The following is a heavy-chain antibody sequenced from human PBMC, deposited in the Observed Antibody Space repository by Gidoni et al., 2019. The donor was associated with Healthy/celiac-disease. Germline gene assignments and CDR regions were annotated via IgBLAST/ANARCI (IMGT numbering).Heavy chain of an antibody. J-gene: IGHJ2*01. CDR2: IWYDGSNK. CDR3: ARSAARSYWYFDL. Sequence: QVQLVASGGRVFQPGRSLRLTCAASGFNVSSYGMHWVRQAPGKGLEWVAVIWYDGSNKYYADSVKGRFTISRDNSKNTLYLQMNSLRAEDTAVYYCARSAARSYWYFDLWGRGTLVTVSS. V-gene: IGHV3-33*01. CDR1: GFNVSSYG. D-gene: IGHD6-13*01.